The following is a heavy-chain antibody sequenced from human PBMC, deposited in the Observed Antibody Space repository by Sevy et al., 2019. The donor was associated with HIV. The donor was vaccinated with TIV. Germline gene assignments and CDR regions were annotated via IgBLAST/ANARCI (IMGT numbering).Heavy chain of an antibody. CDR2: IYYSGST. D-gene: IGHD3-10*01. Sequence: SETLSLTCTVSGGSISSSSYYWGWIRQPPGKGLEWIGSIYYSGSTYYNPSLKSRVTISVDTSKNQFSLKLSSVTAADTAVYYCAIHPVPRYYYGSGSPWDVWGQGTTVTVSS. J-gene: IGHJ6*02. CDR1: GGSISSSSYY. CDR3: AIHPVPRYYYGSGSPWDV. V-gene: IGHV4-39*01.